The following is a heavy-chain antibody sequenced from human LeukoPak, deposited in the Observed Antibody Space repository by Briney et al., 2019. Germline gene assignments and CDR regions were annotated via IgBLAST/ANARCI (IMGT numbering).Heavy chain of an antibody. CDR1: GFTFSSYS. CDR3: ARDLGY. J-gene: IGHJ4*02. Sequence: GGSLRLSCAASGFTFSSYSMNWVRQAPGKGLGWVSSISSSSSYIYYADSVKGRFTISRDNAKNSLYLQTNSLRAEDTAVYYCARDLGYWGQGTLVTVSS. CDR2: ISSSSSYI. V-gene: IGHV3-21*01.